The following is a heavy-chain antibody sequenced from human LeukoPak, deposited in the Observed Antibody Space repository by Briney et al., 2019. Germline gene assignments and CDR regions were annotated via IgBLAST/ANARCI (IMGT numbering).Heavy chain of an antibody. D-gene: IGHD5-24*01. J-gene: IGHJ4*02. CDR1: GGTFSSYA. CDR2: IIPIFGTA. CDR3: ARGSQQFEGLYDY. V-gene: IGHV1-69*05. Sequence: ASVKVSCKASGGTFSSYAISWVRQAPGQGLEWMGGIIPIFGTANYAQKFQGRVTITTDESTNTAYMELSSLRSEDTAVYYCARGSQQFEGLYDYWGQGTLVTVSS.